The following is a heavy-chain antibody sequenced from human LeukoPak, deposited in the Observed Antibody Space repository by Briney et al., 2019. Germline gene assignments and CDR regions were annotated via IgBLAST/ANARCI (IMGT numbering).Heavy chain of an antibody. CDR2: ISPNSGGT. CDR1: GYTFTAYY. D-gene: IGHD3-22*01. J-gene: IGHJ4*02. V-gene: IGHV1-2*02. CDR3: ARGDYYDSSALLRY. Sequence: ASVKVSCKASGYTFTAYYIHWVRQAPGQGLEWIGWISPNSGGTIYAQKFQGRVTMTRDTSISTAYMELSRLRSDDTAVYYCARGDYYDSSALLRYWGQGTLVTVSS.